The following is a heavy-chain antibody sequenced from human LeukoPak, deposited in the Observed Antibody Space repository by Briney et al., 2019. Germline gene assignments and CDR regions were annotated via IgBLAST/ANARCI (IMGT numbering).Heavy chain of an antibody. CDR1: GFTFSDYG. D-gene: IGHD3-22*01. Sequence: GGSLRLSCAAAGFTFSDYGMNWVRQAPGKGLEWVSGISGSGISTYYADSVKGRFAISRDNSKNTLYLQINSLRVEDTAVYYCAKSWNYYDSSGDDALDIWGQGTMVTVSS. V-gene: IGHV3-23*01. J-gene: IGHJ3*02. CDR3: AKSWNYYDSSGDDALDI. CDR2: ISGSGIST.